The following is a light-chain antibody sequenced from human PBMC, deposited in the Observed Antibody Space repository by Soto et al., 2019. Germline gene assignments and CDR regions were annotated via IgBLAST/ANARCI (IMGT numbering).Light chain of an antibody. J-gene: IGKJ2*01. CDR2: GAS. CDR1: QSVSSNS. CDR3: HQYGSTPPFT. Sequence: EIVLTQSPGTLSLSPGGRATLSCRASQSVSSNSLAWYQQIPGQAPRLLIYGASSRATGIPDRFSGSGSGTYVFLHISRREPEDFAVYYCHQYGSTPPFTFGQGTKVDIK. V-gene: IGKV3-20*01.